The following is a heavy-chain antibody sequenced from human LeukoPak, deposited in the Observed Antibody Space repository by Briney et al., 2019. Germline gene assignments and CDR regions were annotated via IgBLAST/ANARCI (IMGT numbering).Heavy chain of an antibody. Sequence: GALRLSCAASGFTVSSNYMSWVRPAPGKGLEWVSVIYSGGSTYYADSVKGRFTISRDNSKNTLYLQMNSLRAEDTAVYYCATLVEYSSSWYYFDYWGQGTLVTVSS. D-gene: IGHD6-13*01. V-gene: IGHV3-53*01. J-gene: IGHJ4*02. CDR3: ATLVEYSSSWYYFDY. CDR2: IYSGGST. CDR1: GFTVSSNY.